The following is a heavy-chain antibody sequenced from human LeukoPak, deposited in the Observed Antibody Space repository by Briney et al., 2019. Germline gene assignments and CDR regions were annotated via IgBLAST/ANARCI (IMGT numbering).Heavy chain of an antibody. D-gene: IGHD3-3*01. CDR1: GYTFTGYY. V-gene: IGHV1-2*02. CDR2: INPNSGGT. J-gene: IGHJ6*03. Sequence: GASVKVSCKASGYTFTGYYMHWVRQAPGQGLEWMGWINPNSGGTNYAQKFQGRVTMTRDMSTSTVYMELSSLRSEDTAVYYCARSITIFGVVPTPKSYYMDVWGKGTTVTVSS. CDR3: ARSITIFGVVPTPKSYYMDV.